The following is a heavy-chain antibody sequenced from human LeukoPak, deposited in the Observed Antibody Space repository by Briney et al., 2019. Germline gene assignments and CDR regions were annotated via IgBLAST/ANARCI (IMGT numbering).Heavy chain of an antibody. CDR1: GFTFSSYS. J-gene: IGHJ4*02. Sequence: GGSLRLSCAASGFTFSSYSMNWVRQAPGKGLEWVSSISSSSSYIYYADSVKGRFTISRDNAKNSLYLQMNSLRAEDTAVYYCARGRKENYFDYWGQGTLVTVSS. D-gene: IGHD2/OR15-2a*01. CDR2: ISSSSSYI. V-gene: IGHV3-21*01. CDR3: ARGRKENYFDY.